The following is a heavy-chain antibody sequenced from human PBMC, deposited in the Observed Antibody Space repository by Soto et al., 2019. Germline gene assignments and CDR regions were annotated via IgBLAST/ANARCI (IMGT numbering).Heavy chain of an antibody. CDR3: ARLFGSTDPYFDY. D-gene: IGHD1-26*01. Sequence: PSETLSLTCAVSGDSLSSGHFFWNWIRQPPGKGLEWIGYIYHSGTTYYNPSLKSRISISLDTSKNQFSLNLSSVTTADTAVYFCARLFGSTDPYFDYWGPGALVTVSS. CDR2: IYHSGTT. J-gene: IGHJ4*02. CDR1: GDSLSSGHFF. V-gene: IGHV4-30-4*01.